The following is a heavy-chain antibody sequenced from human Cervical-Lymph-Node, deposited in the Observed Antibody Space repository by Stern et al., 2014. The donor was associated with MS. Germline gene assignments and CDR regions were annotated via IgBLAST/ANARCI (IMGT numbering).Heavy chain of an antibody. J-gene: IGHJ6*02. D-gene: IGHD2/OR15-2a*01. CDR1: GFTLSRYA. Sequence: VHLVESGGGVVQPGRSLRLSCAASGFTLSRYALHWVRQAPGKGLAWVAVISYDGSDKYYANSVKGRFTISRDNSKNTLDLQMNSLRPEDTAVYYCARVWTTFSVHYYYGMDVWGQGTTVTVSS. CDR3: ARVWTTFSVHYYYGMDV. V-gene: IGHV3-30*01. CDR2: ISYDGSDK.